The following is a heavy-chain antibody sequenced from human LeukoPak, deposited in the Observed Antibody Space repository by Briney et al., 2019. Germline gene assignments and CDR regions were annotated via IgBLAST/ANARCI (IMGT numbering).Heavy chain of an antibody. CDR3: AHRKNYYDSSVFDN. CDR2: IYWDDDR. J-gene: IGHJ4*02. Sequence: SGPTLVNPTQTLTLTCTFSGFSLNTRGVGVGWIRQPPGRALEWLALIYWDDDRRYSPSLKSRLTITKDTSKNQAVLTMTNMDPVDTATYFCAHRKNYYDSSVFDNWGQGTLVTVSS. V-gene: IGHV2-5*02. CDR1: GFSLNTRGVG. D-gene: IGHD3-22*01.